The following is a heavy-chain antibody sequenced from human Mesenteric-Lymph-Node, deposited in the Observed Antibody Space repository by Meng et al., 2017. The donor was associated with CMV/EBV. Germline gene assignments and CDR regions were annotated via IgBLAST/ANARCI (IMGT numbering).Heavy chain of an antibody. CDR3: ARDAVVTSTTNYYYYGMDV. D-gene: IGHD4-23*01. J-gene: IGHJ6*02. Sequence: GGSLRLSCEASGFSFSTYAMHWVRQAPGKGLEWVSVIYSGGSTYYADSVKGRFTISRDNSKNTLYLQMNSLRAEDTAVYYCARDAVVTSTTNYYYYGMDVWGQGTTVTVSS. V-gene: IGHV3-NL1*01. CDR2: IYSGGST. CDR1: GFSFSTYA.